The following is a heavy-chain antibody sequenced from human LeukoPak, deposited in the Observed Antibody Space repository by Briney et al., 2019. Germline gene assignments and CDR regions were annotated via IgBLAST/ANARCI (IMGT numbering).Heavy chain of an antibody. CDR2: IIPIFGTA. J-gene: IGHJ1*01. V-gene: IGHV1-69*13. CDR1: GGTFSSYA. CDR3: ARTYYYDSSGYYPKYFQH. D-gene: IGHD3-22*01. Sequence: GASVKVSCKASGGTFSSYAISWVRQAPGQGLEWMGGIIPIFGTANYAQKFQGRVTITADESTSTAYMELSSLRSEDTAVYYYARTYYYDSSGYYPKYFQHWGQGTLVTVSS.